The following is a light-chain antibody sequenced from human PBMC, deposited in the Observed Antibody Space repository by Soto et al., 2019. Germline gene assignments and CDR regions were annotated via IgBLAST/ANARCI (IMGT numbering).Light chain of an antibody. CDR1: QSVSSS. Sequence: EIMMTQSPPTLSVSPGERATLSCRASQSVSSSLAWYQQKPGLAPRLLIYGASTRATGTPARFSGSGSGTEFTLTISSLQSEDFAVYYCXXYKSWPPITFGQGTRLEIK. CDR3: XXYKSWPPIT. J-gene: IGKJ5*01. V-gene: IGKV3-15*01. CDR2: GAS.